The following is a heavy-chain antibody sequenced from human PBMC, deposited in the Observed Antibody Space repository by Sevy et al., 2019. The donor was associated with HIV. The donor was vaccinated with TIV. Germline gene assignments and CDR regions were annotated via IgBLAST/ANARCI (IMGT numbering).Heavy chain of an antibody. CDR3: ARVGVAVTTSGAFDI. CDR1: GGTFSSYA. Sequence: ASVKVSCKASGGTFSSYAISWVRQAPGQGLEWMGRIIPIFGTANYAQKFQGRVTITADESTSTAYMELSSLRSEDTAVYYCARVGVAVTTSGAFDIWGQGTMVTVSS. CDR2: IIPIFGTA. V-gene: IGHV1-69*13. D-gene: IGHD4-17*01. J-gene: IGHJ3*02.